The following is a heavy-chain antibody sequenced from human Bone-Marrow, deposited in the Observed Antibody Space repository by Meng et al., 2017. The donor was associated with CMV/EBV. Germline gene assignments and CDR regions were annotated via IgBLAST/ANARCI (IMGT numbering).Heavy chain of an antibody. Sequence: SVKVSCKASGGTFSSYAISWVRQAPGQGLEWMGGIIPILGIANYAQKFQGRVTITADKSTSTAYMELSSLRSEDTAVYYCARDGEQWLVGGRTYYYYGMDVWGQGTTVTVS. D-gene: IGHD6-19*01. CDR2: IIPILGIA. V-gene: IGHV1-69*10. J-gene: IGHJ6*02. CDR1: GGTFSSYA. CDR3: ARDGEQWLVGGRTYYYYGMDV.